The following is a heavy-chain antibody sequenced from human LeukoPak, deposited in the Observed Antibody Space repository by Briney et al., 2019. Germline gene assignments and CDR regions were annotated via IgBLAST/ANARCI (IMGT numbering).Heavy chain of an antibody. CDR2: IIPIFGTA. CDR1: GGTFSSYA. J-gene: IGHJ4*02. CDR3: ARSRGDLSTWVDY. Sequence: SVKVSRKASGGTFSSYAISWVRQAPGQGLEWMGGIIPIFGTANYAQKFHGRVTITADESTSTAYMELSSLRSEDTAVYYCARSRGDLSTWVDYWGQGTLVTVSS. D-gene: IGHD3-10*01. V-gene: IGHV1-69*13.